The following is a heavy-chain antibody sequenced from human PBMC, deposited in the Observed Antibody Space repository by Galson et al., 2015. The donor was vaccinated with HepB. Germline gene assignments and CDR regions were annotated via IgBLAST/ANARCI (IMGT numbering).Heavy chain of an antibody. Sequence: SLRLSCAASGFTFDDYTMHWVRQAPGKGLEWVSLISWDGGSTYYADSVKGRFTISRDHSKNSLYLQMNSLRTEDTALYYCAKGGVVGLPADYWGQGTLVTVSS. CDR2: ISWDGGST. CDR3: AKGGVVGLPADY. D-gene: IGHD2-15*01. CDR1: GFTFDDYT. V-gene: IGHV3-43*01. J-gene: IGHJ4*02.